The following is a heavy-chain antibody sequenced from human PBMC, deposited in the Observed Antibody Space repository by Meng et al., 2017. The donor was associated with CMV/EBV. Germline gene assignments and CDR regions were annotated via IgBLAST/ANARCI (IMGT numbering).Heavy chain of an antibody. CDR2: IYSGGST. CDR3: ARLIAAAPYYFDY. V-gene: IGHV3-53*01. CDR1: GFPVSSNY. J-gene: IGHJ4*02. D-gene: IGHD6-13*01. Sequence: AASGFPVSSNYMGWVRQGPGKGLEWVSVIYSGGSTYYADSVKGRFTISRDNSKNTLYLQMNSLRAEDTAVYYCARLIAAAPYYFDYWGQGTLVTVSS.